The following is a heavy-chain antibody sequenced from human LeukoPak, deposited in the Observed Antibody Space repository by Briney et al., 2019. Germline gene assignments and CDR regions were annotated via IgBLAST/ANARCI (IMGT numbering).Heavy chain of an antibody. CDR2: INARGDT. V-gene: IGHV4-34*01. Sequence: SETPSLTCAVYGWSFNDYYWNWIRQPPGKGLEWIGEINARGDTNYNPSLKSRVTISVDTSKKQFSLRLTSMIAADTALYYCARGQVPAARGYNWFDPWGQGTLVTVSS. CDR1: GWSFNDYY. CDR3: ARGQVPAARGYNWFDP. J-gene: IGHJ5*02. D-gene: IGHD2-2*01.